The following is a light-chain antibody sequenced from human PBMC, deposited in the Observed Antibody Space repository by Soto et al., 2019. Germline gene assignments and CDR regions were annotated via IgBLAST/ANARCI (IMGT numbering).Light chain of an antibody. J-gene: IGKJ1*01. CDR1: ETVTSDY. Sequence: VLTQFLGILSVSPGETATLSYSDSETVTSDYLAWYQQKPGQAPRLLFYGASRRAAGIPDRSSGSGSGTDFTLIISRLEPEDFVVYYCQQYGTSPWTVGQGTKVDI. CDR2: GAS. V-gene: IGKV3-20*01. CDR3: QQYGTSPWT.